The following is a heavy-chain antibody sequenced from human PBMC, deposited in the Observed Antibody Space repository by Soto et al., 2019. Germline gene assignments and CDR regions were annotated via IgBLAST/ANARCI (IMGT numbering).Heavy chain of an antibody. Sequence: GGSLRLSCAASGFTFSSYSMNWVRQAPGKGLEWVSSISSSSSYIYYADSVKGRFTISRDNAKNSLYLQMNSLRAEDTAVYYCARDAIVLMVYAMQGIWFDPWGQGTLVTVSS. CDR1: GFTFSSYS. J-gene: IGHJ5*02. CDR3: ARDAIVLMVYAMQGIWFDP. CDR2: ISSSSSYI. D-gene: IGHD2-8*01. V-gene: IGHV3-21*01.